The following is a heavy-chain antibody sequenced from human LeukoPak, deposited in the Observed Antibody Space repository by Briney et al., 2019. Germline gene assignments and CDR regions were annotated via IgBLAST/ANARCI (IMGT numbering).Heavy chain of an antibody. V-gene: IGHV5-51*01. CDR1: GYSFTIYC. CDR2: IYPGDSDT. D-gene: IGHD3-10*01. CDR3: ARWYGPGRGDY. J-gene: IGHJ4*02. Sequence: AESLKISCKGSGYSFTIYCICWVRQMPGKSLEWMGIIYPGDSDTRYTPSFQGQVTLSADASISTACLHWSSLKASDTRMCFCARWYGPGRGDYWGQGTLVTVSS.